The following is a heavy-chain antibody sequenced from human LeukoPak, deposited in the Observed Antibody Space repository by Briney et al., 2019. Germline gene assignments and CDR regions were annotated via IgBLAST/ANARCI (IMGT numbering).Heavy chain of an antibody. J-gene: IGHJ4*02. CDR1: GGTFSSYA. Sequence: GSSVTVSCKASGGTFSSYAISWVRQAPGQGLEWVGGIIPMSGTANYAQKFQGRVTITADESTSTAYMELSSLRSEDTAIYYCASPVKYYDTWSGYPPFDYWGQGTLVTVSS. CDR2: IIPMSGTA. CDR3: ASPVKYYDTWSGYPPFDY. V-gene: IGHV1-69*01. D-gene: IGHD3-3*01.